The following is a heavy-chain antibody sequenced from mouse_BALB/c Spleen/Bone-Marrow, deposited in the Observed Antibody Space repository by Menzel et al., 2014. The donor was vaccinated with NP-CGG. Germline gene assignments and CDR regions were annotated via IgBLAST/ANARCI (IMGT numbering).Heavy chain of an antibody. D-gene: IGHD1-1*01. CDR2: INPSTGYT. Sequence: VKLMESGAELAKPGASVKMSCKASGYTFTSYWMHWVKQRPGQGLEWIGYINPSTGYTEYNQKFKDKATLTADKSSSTAYMQLSSLTSEDSAVYYCGLGSSYRYYFDYWGQGTTLTVSS. J-gene: IGHJ2*01. V-gene: IGHV1-7*01. CDR1: GYTFTSYW. CDR3: GLGSSYRYYFDY.